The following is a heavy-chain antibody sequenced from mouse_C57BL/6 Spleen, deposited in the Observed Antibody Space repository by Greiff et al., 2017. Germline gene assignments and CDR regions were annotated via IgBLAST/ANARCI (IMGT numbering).Heavy chain of an antibody. CDR2: IDPSDSYT. Sequence: QVQLQQPGAELVKPGASVKLSCKASGYTFTSYWMQWVKQRPGQGLEWIGEIDPSDSYTNYNQKFKGKATLTVDTSASTAYMQRSSLTSEDSAVYYCARGGNWDYFDYWGQGTTLTVSS. D-gene: IGHD4-1*01. V-gene: IGHV1-50*01. J-gene: IGHJ2*01. CDR1: GYTFTSYW. CDR3: ARGGNWDYFDY.